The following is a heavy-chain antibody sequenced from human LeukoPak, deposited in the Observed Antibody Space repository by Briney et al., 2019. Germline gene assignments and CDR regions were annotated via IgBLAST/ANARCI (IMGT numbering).Heavy chain of an antibody. CDR1: GGSVSSYY. J-gene: IGHJ5*02. Sequence: SETLSLTCTVSGGSVSSYYWSWIRQPPGKGLEWIGYIYYSGSTNYNPSLKSRVTISVGTSKNQFSLKLSSVTAADTAVYYCARGGSSLNWFDPWGQGTLVTVSS. V-gene: IGHV4-59*02. CDR2: IYYSGST. CDR3: ARGGSSLNWFDP. D-gene: IGHD6-13*01.